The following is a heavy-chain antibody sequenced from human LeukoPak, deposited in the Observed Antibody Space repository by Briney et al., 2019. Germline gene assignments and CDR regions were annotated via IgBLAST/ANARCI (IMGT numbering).Heavy chain of an antibody. D-gene: IGHD5-18*01. CDR3: ARGKPDTAMVENPFDY. CDR1: GFTFSSYA. J-gene: IGHJ4*02. V-gene: IGHV3-30*04. CDR2: ISYDGSNK. Sequence: GGSLRLSCAASGFTFSSYAMHWVRQAPGKGLEGVAVISYDGSNKYYADSVKGRFTISRDNSKNTLYLQMNSLRAEDTAVYYCARGKPDTAMVENPFDYWGQGTLVTVSS.